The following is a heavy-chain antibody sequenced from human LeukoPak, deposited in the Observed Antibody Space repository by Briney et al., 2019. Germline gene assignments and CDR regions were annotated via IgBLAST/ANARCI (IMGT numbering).Heavy chain of an antibody. J-gene: IGHJ4*02. CDR1: GGSISSSSYY. V-gene: IGHV4-39*07. CDR2: IYYSGST. D-gene: IGHD6-19*01. Sequence: SETLSLTCTVTGGSISSSSYYWGWIRQPPGKGLEWIGSIYYSGSTYYNPSLKSRVTISVDTSKNQFSLKLSSVTAADTAVYYSARGPVAGSVDYWGQGTLVTVSS. CDR3: ARGPVAGSVDY.